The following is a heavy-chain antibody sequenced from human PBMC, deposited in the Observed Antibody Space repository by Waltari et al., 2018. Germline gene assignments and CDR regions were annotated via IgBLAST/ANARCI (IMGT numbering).Heavy chain of an antibody. J-gene: IGHJ6*02. D-gene: IGHD3-10*01. CDR2: ISNDGISL. Sequence: EEKLLESGGGLLQPGDSLRLSCAASGFRFSNYWMNWVRQAPGKGLVWVARISNDGISLTYADSVKGRFTISRDNAKNTLFLQMKRLRAEDTAVYCVRLAQRTYKSPVPGRHYYYGMDVWGQGTTVTVSS. CDR1: GFRFSNYW. V-gene: IGHV3-74*03. CDR3: RLAQRTYKSPVPGRHYYYGMDV.